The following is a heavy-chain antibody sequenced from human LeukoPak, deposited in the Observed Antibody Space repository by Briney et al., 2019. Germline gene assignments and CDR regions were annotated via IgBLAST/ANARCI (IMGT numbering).Heavy chain of an antibody. CDR3: ARDGGGFDY. V-gene: IGHV4-59*01. J-gene: IGHJ4*02. D-gene: IGHD3-16*01. Sequence: SETLSLTCTVSGGSISSYYWSWIRQPPGKGLEWIGYIYYSGGTNYNPSLKSRVTISVDTSKNQFSLKLSSVTAADTAVYYCARDGGGFDYWGQGTLVTVSS. CDR2: IYYSGGT. CDR1: GGSISSYY.